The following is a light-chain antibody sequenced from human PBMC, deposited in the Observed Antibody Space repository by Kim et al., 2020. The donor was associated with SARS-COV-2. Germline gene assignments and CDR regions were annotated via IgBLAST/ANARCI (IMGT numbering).Light chain of an antibody. J-gene: IGLJ2*01. CDR3: CSYAGSSTFVI. V-gene: IGLV2-23*02. CDR2: EVT. Sequence: QSITISCTGTSSDVGTYNLVSWYQQNPGKAPKVMIYEVTKRPSGVSDRFSGSKSGNTASLTISGLQAEDEADYFCCSYAGSSTFVIFGGGTKLTVL. CDR1: SSDVGTYNL.